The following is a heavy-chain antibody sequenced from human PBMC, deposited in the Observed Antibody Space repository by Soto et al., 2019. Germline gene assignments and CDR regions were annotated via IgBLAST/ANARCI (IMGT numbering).Heavy chain of an antibody. Sequence: SDTLSLTGAVYGGSFSGYYWSWIRQPPGKGLEWIGEINHSGSTNYNPSLKSRVTISVDTSKNQFSLKLSSVTAADTAVYYCARGRGYSYGYYFDYWGQGTLVTVS. CDR3: ARGRGYSYGYYFDY. CDR1: GGSFSGYY. CDR2: INHSGST. V-gene: IGHV4-34*01. J-gene: IGHJ4*02. D-gene: IGHD5-18*01.